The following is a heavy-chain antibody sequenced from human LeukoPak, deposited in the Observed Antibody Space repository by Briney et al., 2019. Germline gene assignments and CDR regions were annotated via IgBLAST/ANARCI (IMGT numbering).Heavy chain of an antibody. J-gene: IGHJ4*02. CDR2: ISGSGGST. Sequence: GGSLRLSCAASGFTFSSYAMSWVRQAPGKGLEWVSAISGSGGSTYYADSVKGRFTISRDNSKNTLYLQMNSLKAEDTAVYYCAKAVQKEIQVARDYWGQGTLVTVSS. V-gene: IGHV3-23*01. CDR3: AKAVQKEIQVARDY. CDR1: GFTFSSYA. D-gene: IGHD1-1*01.